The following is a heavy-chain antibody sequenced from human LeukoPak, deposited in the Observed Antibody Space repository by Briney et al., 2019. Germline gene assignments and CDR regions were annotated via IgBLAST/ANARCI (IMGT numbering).Heavy chain of an antibody. CDR2: INSDGSST. V-gene: IGHV3-74*01. CDR3: AREYYYDSSGYYYVGAFDI. J-gene: IGHJ3*02. D-gene: IGHD3-22*01. Sequence: GGSLRLSCAASGFTFSSYWMHWVRQAPGTGLVWVSRINSDGSSTTYADSVKGRFTISRDNAKNTLYLQMNSLRAEDTAVYDCAREYYYDSSGYYYVGAFDIWGQGTMVTVSS. CDR1: GFTFSSYW.